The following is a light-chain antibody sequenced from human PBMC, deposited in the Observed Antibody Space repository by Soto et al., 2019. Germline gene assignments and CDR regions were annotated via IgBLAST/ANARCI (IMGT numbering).Light chain of an antibody. V-gene: IGLV3-21*02. Sequence: SYELTQPPSVSVAPGQMARIACGGNNIGGRNVHWYQQKPGQAPVLVVYDDSDRPSGIPERISGSKSGNTAALTISRVEAGDEADYYCQVWDGSSDPVVFGGGTKLTVL. CDR3: QVWDGSSDPVV. CDR1: NIGGRN. J-gene: IGLJ2*01. CDR2: DDS.